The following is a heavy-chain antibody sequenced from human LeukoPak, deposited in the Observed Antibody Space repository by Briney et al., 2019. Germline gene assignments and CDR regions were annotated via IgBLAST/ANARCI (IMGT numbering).Heavy chain of an antibody. D-gene: IGHD3-10*01. CDR1: GGTFNIYA. Sequence: ASVKVSCKASGGTFNIYAITWVRQVPGQGLEWMGGIIPIFGTTNYAQKFQGRVTITTDESTSSAYMELSSLRSEDTAVYYCARDGSGSYPLYWYFDLWGRGTLVTVSS. V-gene: IGHV1-69*05. CDR3: ARDGSGSYPLYWYFDL. J-gene: IGHJ2*01. CDR2: IIPIFGTT.